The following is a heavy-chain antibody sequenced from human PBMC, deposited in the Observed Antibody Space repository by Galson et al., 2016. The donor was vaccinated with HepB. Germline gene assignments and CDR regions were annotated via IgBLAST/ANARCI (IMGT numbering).Heavy chain of an antibody. V-gene: IGHV3-7*01. Sequence: SLRLSCAASGFTFSSYWMPWVRQTPGQGLEWVANIRHDATQKNYVDSVKGRFTISRDNAKNSLFLKMNSLRSEDTAVYYCARDLTPSFDSGTYYDAFDIWGQGTMVTVSS. CDR1: GFTFSSYW. J-gene: IGHJ3*02. CDR3: ARDLTPSFDSGTYYDAFDI. D-gene: IGHD5-12*01. CDR2: IRHDATQK.